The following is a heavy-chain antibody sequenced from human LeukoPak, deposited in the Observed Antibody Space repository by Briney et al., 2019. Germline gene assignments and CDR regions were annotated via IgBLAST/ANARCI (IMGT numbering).Heavy chain of an antibody. CDR1: GGSLSNHY. V-gene: IGHV4-4*07. D-gene: IGHD3-16*01. CDR3: ARGPLGGESFDI. Sequence: KASETLSLTCTVSGGSLSNHYWNLIRHPAGTGLEYIGRIFHTGSTNYNPSLKSRVTMSVDTSSNQFSLNLTSVTAADTAVYYCARGPLGGESFDIWGQGTMVTVSS. CDR2: IFHTGST. J-gene: IGHJ3*02.